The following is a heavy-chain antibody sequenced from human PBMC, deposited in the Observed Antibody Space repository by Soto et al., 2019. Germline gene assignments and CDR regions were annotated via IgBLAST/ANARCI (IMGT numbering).Heavy chain of an antibody. J-gene: IGHJ4*02. CDR3: APHYPDSSGYFDH. D-gene: IGHD3-22*01. V-gene: IGHV1-2*02. Sequence: QVQLVQSGTEVKKPGASVKVSCKASGYMFTGNYMHWGRQAPGQGLEYMGWINPNSGATNYAQKFQGRVTMTWDTSISTAYVELSRLRSDDTAVYYCAPHYPDSSGYFDHWGQGTLVTVSS. CDR2: INPNSGAT. CDR1: GYMFTGNY.